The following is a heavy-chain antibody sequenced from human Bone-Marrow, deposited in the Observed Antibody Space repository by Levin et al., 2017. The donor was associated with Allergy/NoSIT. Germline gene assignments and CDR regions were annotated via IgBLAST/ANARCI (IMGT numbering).Heavy chain of an antibody. J-gene: IGHJ3*02. CDR2: INPRGGST. Sequence: LGESLKISCKASGYSFTSHYLHWVRQAPGQGLEWMAIINPRGGSTTYAQKFQGRVTMTSDTSTSTVYMELSSLRSDDTAVYYCARDLSGGLPDAFDIWGQGTIVSVSS. D-gene: IGHD1-1*01. CDR3: ARDLSGGLPDAFDI. V-gene: IGHV1-46*01. CDR1: GYSFTSHY.